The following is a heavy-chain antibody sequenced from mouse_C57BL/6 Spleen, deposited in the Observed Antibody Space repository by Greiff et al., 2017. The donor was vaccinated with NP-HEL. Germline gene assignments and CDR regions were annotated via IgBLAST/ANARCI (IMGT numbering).Heavy chain of an antibody. D-gene: IGHD1-1*01. CDR2: IDPSDSYT. Sequence: VQLQQPGAELVKPGASVKLSCKASGYTFTSYWMQWVKQRPGQGLEWIGEIDPSDSYTNYNQKFKGKATLTVDTSSSTAYMQLSSLTSEDSAVYYCARGNGSSFWGQGTLVTVSA. J-gene: IGHJ3*01. CDR1: GYTFTSYW. CDR3: ARGNGSSF. V-gene: IGHV1-50*01.